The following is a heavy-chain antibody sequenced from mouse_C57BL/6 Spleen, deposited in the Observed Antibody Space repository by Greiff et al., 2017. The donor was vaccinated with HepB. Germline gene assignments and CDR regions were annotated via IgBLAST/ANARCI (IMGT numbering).Heavy chain of an antibody. CDR3: VSLITTVVAPLD. V-gene: IGHV14-2*01. J-gene: IGHJ2*01. Sequence: VHVKQSGAELVKPGASVKLSCTASGFNIKDYYMHWVKQRTEQGLEWIGRIDPEDGETKYAPKFQGKATITADTSSNTAYLQLSSLTSEDTAVYYCVSLITTVVAPLDWGQGTTLTVSS. CDR1: GFNIKDYY. D-gene: IGHD1-1*01. CDR2: IDPEDGET.